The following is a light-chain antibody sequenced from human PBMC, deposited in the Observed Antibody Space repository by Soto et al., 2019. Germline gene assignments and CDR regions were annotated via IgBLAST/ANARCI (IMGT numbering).Light chain of an antibody. J-gene: IGKJ2*01. Sequence: DTQMTQSPSTLSAFVGDRVTITCRASQSITSWLAWYQQKPGKAPKFLIYKASSLGSGVPSRFSGSGSGTEFTLTISSLQPHDFATYSCQLYTGHPYTFGQGTKLEIK. CDR1: QSITSW. CDR2: KAS. CDR3: QLYTGHPYT. V-gene: IGKV1-5*03.